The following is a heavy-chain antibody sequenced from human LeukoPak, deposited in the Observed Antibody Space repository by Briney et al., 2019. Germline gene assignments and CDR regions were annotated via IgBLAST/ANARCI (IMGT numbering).Heavy chain of an antibody. V-gene: IGHV3-21*01. D-gene: IGHD2-8*01. J-gene: IGHJ4*02. Sequence: PGGSLRLSCVASGFTFSSYSMNWVRQAPGKGLEWVSSISSTTNYIYDYADSVRGRFTIPRDNAKNSLYLQMNSLRAEDTAVYYCARDAKGYCSDGVCADWGQGTLVTVSS. CDR3: ARDAKGYCSDGVCAD. CDR1: GFTFSSYS. CDR2: ISSTTNYI.